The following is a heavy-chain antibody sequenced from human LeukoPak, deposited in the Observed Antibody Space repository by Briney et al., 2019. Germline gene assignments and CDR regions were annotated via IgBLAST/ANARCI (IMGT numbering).Heavy chain of an antibody. D-gene: IGHD6-19*01. J-gene: IGHJ4*02. Sequence: GGSLRLSRAASRFTFSTYWMHWVRQAPGKGLEWVSATSGSGGSTYYADSVKGRFTISRDNSKNTLYLQMNSLRAEDTAVYYCAKVSAVAAPGWVYWGQGTLVTVSS. CDR3: AKVSAVAAPGWVY. CDR1: RFTFSTYW. CDR2: TSGSGGST. V-gene: IGHV3-23*01.